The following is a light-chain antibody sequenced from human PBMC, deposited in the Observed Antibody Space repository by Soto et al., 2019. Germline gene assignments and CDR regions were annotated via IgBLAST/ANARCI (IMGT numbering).Light chain of an antibody. V-gene: IGKV1-33*01. Sequence: GDRVTITCRASLSISTWLAWYQQKPGRAPKLLIYDASNLEAGVPSRFRGSGSGTDFTFTISRLQPEDIATYYCQQYENLPTFGQGTRLEIK. J-gene: IGKJ5*01. CDR1: LSISTW. CDR3: QQYENLPT. CDR2: DAS.